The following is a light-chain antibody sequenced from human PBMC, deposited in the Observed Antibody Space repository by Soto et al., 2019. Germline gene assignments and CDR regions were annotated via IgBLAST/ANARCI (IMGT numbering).Light chain of an antibody. CDR2: VAS. J-gene: IGKJ1*01. V-gene: IGKV3-15*01. CDR1: QSVGSN. CDR3: QQYNKWPQT. Sequence: VMTQSTATWSVSPGERATLSCRASQSVGSNLAWYQQKPGQSPRLLIYVASTRATGIPARFSGSGSGTEFTLTISSLQSEDFAVYYCQQYNKWPQTFGQGTKVDI.